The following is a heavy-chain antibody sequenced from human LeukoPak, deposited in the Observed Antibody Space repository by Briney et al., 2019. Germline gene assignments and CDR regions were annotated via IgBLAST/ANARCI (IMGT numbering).Heavy chain of an antibody. Sequence: SGPALVKPTQTLTLTCTFSGFSLSTSGMCVSRIRQPPGKALEWLARIDWDDDQYYSTSLKTRLTISKDTSKNQVVLTMTNMDPVDTATYYCARTRYSSGWPEYFQDWGQGTLVTVSS. CDR1: GFSLSTSGMC. CDR2: IDWDDDQ. J-gene: IGHJ1*01. V-gene: IGHV2-70*11. D-gene: IGHD6-19*01. CDR3: ARTRYSSGWPEYFQD.